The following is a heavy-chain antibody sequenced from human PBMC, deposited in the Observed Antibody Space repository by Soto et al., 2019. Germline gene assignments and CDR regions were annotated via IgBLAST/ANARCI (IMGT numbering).Heavy chain of an antibody. V-gene: IGHV3-30*18. CDR3: AKDWRREEQIYGMNV. D-gene: IGHD3-3*01. Sequence: GGSXRLSCASSDFSCINYCMHSFRHAPGKGLECAADISYDGRNKYYAESVNGRFTISRDNYKNTLYLQMKSLRTEDTAVYYCAKDWRREEQIYGMNVWGKGTRV. J-gene: IGHJ6*04. CDR1: DFSCINYC. CDR2: ISYDGRNK.